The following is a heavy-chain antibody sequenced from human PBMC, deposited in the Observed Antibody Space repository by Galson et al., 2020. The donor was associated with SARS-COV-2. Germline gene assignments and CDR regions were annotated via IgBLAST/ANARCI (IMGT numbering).Heavy chain of an antibody. CDR3: ARDSSSRSSGWFDP. CDR1: GFTFSTYA. D-gene: IGHD6-13*01. V-gene: IGHV3-30*04. Sequence: LSLTCAASGFTFSTYAMHWVRQAPGKGLEWVAGISYDGNNKYYADSVKGRFTSSRDNSKDTVYLQMISLRPEDTAIYYCARDSSSRSSGWFDPWGQGTLVTVSS. CDR2: ISYDGNNK. J-gene: IGHJ5*02.